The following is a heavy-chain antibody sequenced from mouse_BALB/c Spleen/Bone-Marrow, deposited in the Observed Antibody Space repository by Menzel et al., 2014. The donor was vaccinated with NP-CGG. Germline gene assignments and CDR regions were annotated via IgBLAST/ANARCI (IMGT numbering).Heavy chain of an antibody. CDR1: GFDSSSYW. Sequence: EVKLMESGGGLVQPGGSLKLSCAASGFDSSSYWMSWVRQAPGKGLEWIGEINPDSNTINYTPSLKDKFIISRDNAKNTLYLQISKVRSEDTALYYCARIGYYGWFAYWGQGTLVTVSA. J-gene: IGHJ3*01. V-gene: IGHV4-1*02. CDR2: INPDSNTI. D-gene: IGHD2-3*01. CDR3: ARIGYYGWFAY.